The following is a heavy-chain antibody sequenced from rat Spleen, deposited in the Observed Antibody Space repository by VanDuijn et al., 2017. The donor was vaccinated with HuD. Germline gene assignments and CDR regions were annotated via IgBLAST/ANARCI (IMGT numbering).Heavy chain of an antibody. V-gene: IGHV3-1*01. J-gene: IGHJ3*01. CDR1: GYSITSNY. CDR3: TRGLSISSTNYYYALFAY. D-gene: IGHD1-6*01. Sequence: EVQLQESGPGLVKPSQSLSLTCSVTGYSITSNYWGWIRKFPGNKMEWMAYIGYSGDTDYNPSLKSRISITRDTSKNQFFLQLNSVTTEDTATYYCTRGLSISSTNYYYALFAYWGQGTLVTVSS. CDR2: IGYSGDT.